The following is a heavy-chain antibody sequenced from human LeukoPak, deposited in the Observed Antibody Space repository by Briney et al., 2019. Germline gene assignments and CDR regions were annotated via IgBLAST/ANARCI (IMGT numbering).Heavy chain of an antibody. CDR2: IYSGGST. V-gene: IGHV3-66*01. CDR1: GFTVSSNY. J-gene: IGHJ4*02. D-gene: IGHD3-16*01. CDR3: ARDFIDDALGGFDY. Sequence: QTGGSLRLSCAASGFTVSSNYMSWVRQAPGKGLEWVSVIYSGGSTYYADSVKGRFTISRDNSKNTLYLQMNSLRAEDTAVYYCARDFIDDALGGFDYWGQGTLVTVSS.